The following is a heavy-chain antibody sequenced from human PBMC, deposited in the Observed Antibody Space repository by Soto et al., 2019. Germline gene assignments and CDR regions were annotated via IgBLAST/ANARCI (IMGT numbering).Heavy chain of an antibody. Sequence: GESLKISGKGSGYSFTSYWIGWVRQMPGKGLEWMGIIYPGDSDTRYSPSFQGQVTISADKSISTAYLQWSSLKASDTAMYYCASSTMDGLYYYYGMDVWGQGTTVTVSS. J-gene: IGHJ6*02. CDR2: IYPGDSDT. D-gene: IGHD3-10*01. CDR3: ASSTMDGLYYYYGMDV. V-gene: IGHV5-51*01. CDR1: GYSFTSYW.